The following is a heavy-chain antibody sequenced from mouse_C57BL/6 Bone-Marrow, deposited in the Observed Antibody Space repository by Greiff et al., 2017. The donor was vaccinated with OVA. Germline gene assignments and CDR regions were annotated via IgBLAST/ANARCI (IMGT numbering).Heavy chain of an antibody. CDR1: GYTFTSYG. CDR3: ARWEGVFDY. V-gene: IGHV1-81*01. D-gene: IGHD4-1*01. CDR2: ISPRSGNT. J-gene: IGHJ2*01. Sequence: VQLKESGAELARPGASVKLSCKASGYTFTSYGISWVKQRTGQGLEWIGEISPRSGNTYYNEKFKGKATLPADKSSSTAYMGLRSLTSEDSAVYFCARWEGVFDYWGQGTTLTVSS.